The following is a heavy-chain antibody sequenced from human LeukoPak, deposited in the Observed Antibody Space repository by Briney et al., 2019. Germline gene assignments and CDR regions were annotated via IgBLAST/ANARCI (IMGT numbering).Heavy chain of an antibody. J-gene: IGHJ1*01. D-gene: IGHD6-13*01. CDR1: GDSVSSNSAA. Sequence: SQTLSLTCAISGDSVSSNSAAWNRIRQSPSRGLEWLGRTYYRSKWYNDYVVSVKSRITINPDTSKNQFSLQLNSVTPEDTALYYCARAGSWPSEYFQHWGQGTLVTVSS. V-gene: IGHV6-1*01. CDR3: ARAGSWPSEYFQH. CDR2: TYYRSKWYN.